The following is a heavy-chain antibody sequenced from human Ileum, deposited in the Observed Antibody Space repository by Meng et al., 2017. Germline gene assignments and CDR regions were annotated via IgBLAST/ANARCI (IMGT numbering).Heavy chain of an antibody. CDR3: ARSEVSSGWYPHDY. V-gene: IGHV3-30*04. D-gene: IGHD6-19*01. Sequence: GESLKISCAASGFTFSSYAMHWVRQAPGKGLEWVAVISYDGSNKYYADSVKGRFTISRDNSKNTLYLQMNSLRAEDTAVYYCARSEVSSGWYPHDYWGQGTLVTVPQ. CDR1: GFTFSSYA. J-gene: IGHJ4*02. CDR2: ISYDGSNK.